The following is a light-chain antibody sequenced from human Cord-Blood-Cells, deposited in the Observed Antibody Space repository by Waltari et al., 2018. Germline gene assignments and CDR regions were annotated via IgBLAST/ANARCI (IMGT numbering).Light chain of an antibody. CDR2: AAS. CDR3: QQSYSTLYT. Sequence: QMTQSPSSLSASVGDRVTITCRASQSISSYLNWYQQKPGKAPKLLIYAASSLQSGVPSRFSGSGSGTDFTLTISSLQPEDFATYYCQQSYSTLYTFGQGTKLEIK. CDR1: QSISSY. V-gene: IGKV1-39*01. J-gene: IGKJ2*01.